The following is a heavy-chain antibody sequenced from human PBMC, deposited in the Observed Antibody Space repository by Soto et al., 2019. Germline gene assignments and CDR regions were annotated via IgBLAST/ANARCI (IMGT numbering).Heavy chain of an antibody. CDR3: ARIKLVEWFFINVDVDDMDV. Sequence: GGSLRLSCVASGFSLSDYAVNWVRQAPGKGLEWVSFISSDSRTIYYADSVEGRFTVSRDNARNSVSLQMDSLRDEDAAVYYCARIKLVEWFFINVDVDDMDVRGQRTPDTVSS. V-gene: IGHV3-48*02. CDR2: ISSDSRTI. CDR1: GFSLSDYA. D-gene: IGHD3-3*01. J-gene: IGHJ6*02.